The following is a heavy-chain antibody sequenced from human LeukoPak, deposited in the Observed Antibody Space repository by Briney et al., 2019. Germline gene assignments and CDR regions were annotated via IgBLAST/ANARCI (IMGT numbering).Heavy chain of an antibody. V-gene: IGHV4-34*01. Sequence: PSETLSLTCAVYGGSFSGYYWSWVRQPPGKGLEWIGEIKHSGSTNYSPSLKSRVTISVDTSKNQVSLKLSSVTAADTALYYCAYDSSGYMHYWGQGTLVTVSS. CDR2: IKHSGST. CDR1: GGSFSGYY. D-gene: IGHD3-22*01. J-gene: IGHJ4*02. CDR3: AYDSSGYMHY.